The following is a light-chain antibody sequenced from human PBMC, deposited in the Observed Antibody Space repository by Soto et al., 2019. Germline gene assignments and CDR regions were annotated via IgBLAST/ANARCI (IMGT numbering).Light chain of an antibody. CDR1: QSVSRN. CDR3: QQYGSSPRT. CDR2: DAS. J-gene: IGKJ1*01. V-gene: IGKV3-20*01. Sequence: EIVMTQSPVTPSVSPGARVTLSCRASQSVSRNLAWYQQKPGQAPRPLIYDASQRATGIAARFSGGGSGTAGTLTISRLEPEDVQVYDCQQYGSSPRTFGQGTKVDIK.